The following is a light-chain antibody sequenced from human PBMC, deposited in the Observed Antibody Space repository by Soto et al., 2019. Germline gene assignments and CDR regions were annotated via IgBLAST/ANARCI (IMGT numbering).Light chain of an antibody. CDR3: QHYNSYSEA. CDR2: KAS. J-gene: IGKJ1*01. Sequence: DLPMTQSPSTLSASVGATVPITCRASQSIDTWLAWHQQKPGRAPKLLISKASILESGVPSRFSGSGSGTEFTLTISSLQPDDVATYYCQHYNSYSEAFGQGTKVDIK. V-gene: IGKV1-5*03. CDR1: QSIDTW.